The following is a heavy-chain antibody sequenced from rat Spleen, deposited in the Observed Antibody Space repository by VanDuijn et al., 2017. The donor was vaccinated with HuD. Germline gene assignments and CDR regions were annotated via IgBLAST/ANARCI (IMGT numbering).Heavy chain of an antibody. Sequence: EVQLVESGGGLVQPGRSLKLSCAASGFTFNNYGMAWVRQAPTKGLEWVATISYDGLSTYYRDSVGGRFSISSDNAKTTLYLQMDSLRSEDAATYYCTRHDYSGVITNWFAYWGQGTLVTVSS. J-gene: IGHJ3*01. CDR3: TRHDYSGVITNWFAY. V-gene: IGHV5-29*01. CDR1: GFTFNNYG. CDR2: ISYDGLST. D-gene: IGHD4-4*01.